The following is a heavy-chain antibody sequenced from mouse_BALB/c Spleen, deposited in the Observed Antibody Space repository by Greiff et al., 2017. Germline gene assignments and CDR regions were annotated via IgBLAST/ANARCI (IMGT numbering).Heavy chain of an antibody. D-gene: IGHD1-1*01. Sequence: EVHLVESGGGLVKPGGSLKLSCAASGFTFSSYAMSWVRQTPEKRLEWVASISSGGSTYYPDSVKGRFTISRDNARNILYLQMSSLRSEDTAMYYCASSHYYGSSYGYFDVWGAGTTVTVSS. J-gene: IGHJ1*01. V-gene: IGHV5-6-5*01. CDR2: ISSGGST. CDR1: GFTFSSYA. CDR3: ASSHYYGSSYGYFDV.